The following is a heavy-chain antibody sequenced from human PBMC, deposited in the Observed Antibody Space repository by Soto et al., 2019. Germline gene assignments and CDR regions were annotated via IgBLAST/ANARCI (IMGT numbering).Heavy chain of an antibody. Sequence: SETLSLTCTVSCGSISSYCWSWRRHPPGRGLEWIWYIYYIGGTPYNSPLKGRVTISVDKSKNRFSLKLRTVTDADTAVYYCARADHHDAFDIWGQGTMVTVSS. CDR1: CGSISSYC. CDR2: IYYIGGT. J-gene: IGHJ3*02. CDR3: ARADHHDAFDI. V-gene: IGHV4-59*01.